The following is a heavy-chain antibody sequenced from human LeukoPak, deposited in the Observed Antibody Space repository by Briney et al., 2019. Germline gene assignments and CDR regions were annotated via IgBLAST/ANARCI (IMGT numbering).Heavy chain of an antibody. D-gene: IGHD4-23*01. CDR2: IGDSGSGG. CDR1: GFNFNYFA. Sequence: PGGSQRLSCSASGFNFNYFAMSWIRQAPGKRLEWVSTIGDSGSGGSYADSVRGRFTISRDNSKNIVYLQMHSLRVDDSAVYYCSRIKYGGNSGYHFDYWGQGTLVTVSS. V-gene: IGHV3-23*01. CDR3: SRIKYGGNSGYHFDY. J-gene: IGHJ4*02.